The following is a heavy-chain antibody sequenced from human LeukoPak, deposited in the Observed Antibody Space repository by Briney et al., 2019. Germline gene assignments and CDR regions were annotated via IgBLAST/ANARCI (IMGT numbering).Heavy chain of an antibody. CDR1: GFTFSTYS. CDR3: ARHIPRGNNFFDY. CDR2: IGGGGSFI. D-gene: IGHD3-16*01. Sequence: GGSLRLSCAGSGFTFSTYSIKWVRQAPGKGLEWVSHIGGGGSFIYYADSVKGRFTVSRDNAKNSVYLQMNSLRDEDTAVYYCARHIPRGNNFFDYWGQGTLVTVSS. J-gene: IGHJ4*02. V-gene: IGHV3-48*02.